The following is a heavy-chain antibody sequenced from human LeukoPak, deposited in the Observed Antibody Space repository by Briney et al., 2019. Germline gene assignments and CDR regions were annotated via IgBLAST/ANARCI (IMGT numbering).Heavy chain of an antibody. CDR1: GGSISSSNYY. J-gene: IGHJ4*02. D-gene: IGHD1-14*01. CDR3: ARVPNQSKYSIGNY. CDR2: IYYSGST. Sequence: SSETLSLTCAVSGGSISSSNYYWGWIRQPPGKGLEWIGSIYYSGSTYYNPSLKSRVTISVDTSKNQFSLKLSSVTAADTAVYYCARVPNQSKYSIGNYWGQGTLVTVSS. V-gene: IGHV4-39*07.